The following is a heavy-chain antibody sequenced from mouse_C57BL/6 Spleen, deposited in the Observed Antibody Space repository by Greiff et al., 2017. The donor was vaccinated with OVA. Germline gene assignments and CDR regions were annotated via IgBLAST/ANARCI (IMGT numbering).Heavy chain of an antibody. CDR3: ARIDYYTDY. J-gene: IGHJ2*01. CDR2: INPSTGDT. D-gene: IGHD2-12*01. Sequence: LVKPGASVKISCKASGYSFTGYYMHWVKQSSEKSLEWIGEINPSTGDTSYNQKFKGKATLTVDKSSSTAYMQLKGLTAEDSAVYYCARIDYYTDYWGQGTTLTVSS. CDR1: GYSFTGYY. V-gene: IGHV1-43*01.